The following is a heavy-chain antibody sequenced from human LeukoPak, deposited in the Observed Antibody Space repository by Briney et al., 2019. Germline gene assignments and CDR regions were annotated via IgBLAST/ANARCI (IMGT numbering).Heavy chain of an antibody. CDR3: AREQGAVAGRHLFDY. J-gene: IGHJ4*02. CDR2: IYPGDSDT. CDR1: GYSFTSYW. V-gene: IGHV5-51*01. Sequence: GESLKISCKGSGYSFTSYWIGWVRQMPGKGLEGMGIIYPGDSDTRYSPSFQGQVTISADKSISTAYLQWSSLKASETAMYYCAREQGAVAGRHLFDYWGQGTLVPVSS. D-gene: IGHD6-19*01.